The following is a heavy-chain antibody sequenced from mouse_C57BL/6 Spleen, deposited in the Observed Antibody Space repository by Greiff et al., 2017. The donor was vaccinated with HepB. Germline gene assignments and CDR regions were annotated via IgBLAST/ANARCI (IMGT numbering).Heavy chain of an antibody. CDR1: GFTFSDYY. D-gene: IGHD1-1*01. CDR2: INYDGSST. V-gene: IGHV5-16*01. J-gene: IGHJ1*03. Sequence: DVMLVESEGGLVQPGSSMKLSCTASGFTFSDYYMAWVRQVPEKGLEWVANINYDGSSTYYLDSLKSRFIISRDNAKNILYLQMSSLKSEDTATYYCARAPPYYYGSSYWYFDVWGTGTTVTVSS. CDR3: ARAPPYYYGSSYWYFDV.